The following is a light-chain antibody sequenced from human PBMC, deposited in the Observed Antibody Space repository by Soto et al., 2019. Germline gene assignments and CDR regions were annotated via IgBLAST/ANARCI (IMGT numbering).Light chain of an antibody. CDR2: DVS. CDR1: SSDVGGYNY. J-gene: IGLJ2*01. V-gene: IGLV2-14*03. Sequence: QSVLTQPASVSGSPGQSITISCTGTSSDVGGYNYVSWYQQHPGKAPKLMIYDVSNRPSGVSNRFSGSKSGNTASLTISGLQAEDEADYYCSSYRSSKGVVFGGGTKLTVL. CDR3: SSYRSSKGVV.